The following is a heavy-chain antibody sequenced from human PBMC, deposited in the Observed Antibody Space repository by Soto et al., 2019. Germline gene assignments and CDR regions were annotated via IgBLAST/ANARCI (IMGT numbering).Heavy chain of an antibody. CDR3: ALGRVTSVHY. Sequence: SETLSLTCTVSGGSISSHYWSWIRQPPGKGLEWIGYIYYSGSTNYNPSLQSRVTISIDRSKNQFSLRLTSVTAADTAVYYCALGRVTSVHYWGPGTLVTVS. D-gene: IGHD3-16*01. J-gene: IGHJ4*02. V-gene: IGHV4-59*11. CDR2: IYYSGST. CDR1: GGSISSHY.